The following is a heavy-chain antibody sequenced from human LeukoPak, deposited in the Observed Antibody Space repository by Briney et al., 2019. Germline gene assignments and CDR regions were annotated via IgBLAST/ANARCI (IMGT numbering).Heavy chain of an antibody. J-gene: IGHJ5*02. CDR2: ISWNSGSI. V-gene: IGHV3-9*01. CDR3: ARDNSVRDEAWWFNP. CDR1: GFTFDDYA. D-gene: IGHD5-24*01. Sequence: GGSLRLSCTASGFTFDDYAMHWVRQAPGKGLEWVSGISWNSGSIGYADSVKGRFTISRDNAKNSLYLQMNSLRAEDTAVYYCARDNSVRDEAWWFNPWGQGTLVTVSS.